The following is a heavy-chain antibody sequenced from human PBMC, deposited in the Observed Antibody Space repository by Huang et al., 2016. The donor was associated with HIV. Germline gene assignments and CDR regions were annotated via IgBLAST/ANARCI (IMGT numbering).Heavy chain of an antibody. V-gene: IGHV4-34*01. CDR1: GDSLSGFF. J-gene: IGHJ5*02. Sequence: QVRLDQWGAGLLKPSETLTLTCAVYGDSLSGFFWSWIRQSPGRGLEWIGEITQSGSTTYNPSLKSLVTIAIDTSKKQFSLKLKSVTADDTSTYYCARGRGTSWSFFDTWGQGSFVTVSS. CDR3: ARGRGTSWSFFDT. CDR2: ITQSGST. D-gene: IGHD2-2*01.